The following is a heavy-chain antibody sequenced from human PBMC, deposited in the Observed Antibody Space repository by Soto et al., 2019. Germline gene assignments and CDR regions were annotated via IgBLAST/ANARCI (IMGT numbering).Heavy chain of an antibody. D-gene: IGHD5-12*01. CDR3: AKDGRRWLQLNYFDY. CDR1: GFTFSSYG. V-gene: IGHV3-30*18. Sequence: VGSLRLSCAASGFTFSSYGMHWVRQAPGKGLEWVAVISYDGSNKYYADSVKGRFTISRDNSKNTLYLQMNSLRAEDTAVYYCAKDGRRWLQLNYFDYWGQGTLVPSPQ. CDR2: ISYDGSNK. J-gene: IGHJ4*02.